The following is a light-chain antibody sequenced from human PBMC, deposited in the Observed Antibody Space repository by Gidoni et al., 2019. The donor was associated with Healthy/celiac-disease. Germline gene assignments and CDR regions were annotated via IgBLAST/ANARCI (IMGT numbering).Light chain of an antibody. J-gene: IGLJ2*01. CDR3: GTWDSSLSAV. CDR1: SSNIGNNY. CDR2: DNN. V-gene: IGLV1-51*01. Sequence: DSGQKVTISCSGSSSNIGNNYVSWYQQLPGTAPKLLIYDNNKRPSGIPDRFSGSKSGTSATLGITGLQTGDEADYYCGTWDSSLSAVFGGGTKLTVL.